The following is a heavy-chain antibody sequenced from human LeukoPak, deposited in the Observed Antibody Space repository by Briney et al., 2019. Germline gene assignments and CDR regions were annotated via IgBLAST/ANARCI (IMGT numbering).Heavy chain of an antibody. CDR1: GFTFSSYA. CDR2: ICGSGGST. D-gene: IGHD6-19*01. CDR3: AKGSEAEALFDY. V-gene: IGHV3-23*01. Sequence: PGGSLRLSCAASGFTFSSYAMRWVRQAPGKGVEWVSAICGSGGSTFYAVSVRGRFTISKDNSKNTLYLQMNSLRAEDTAIYYCAKGSEAEALFDYCGQGTLVTVSS. J-gene: IGHJ4*02.